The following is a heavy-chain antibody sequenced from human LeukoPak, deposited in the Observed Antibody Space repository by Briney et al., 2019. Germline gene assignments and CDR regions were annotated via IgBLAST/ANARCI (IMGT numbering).Heavy chain of an antibody. V-gene: IGHV1-2*02. CDR3: ARDLTAMVTPPFDY. Sequence: GASVKVSCKASGYTFTGYYTHCVRQAPRQGLEWMGWINPNSGGTNYAQKFQGRVTMTRNTSISTAYMELRRLRSDDTAVYYCARDLTAMVTPPFDYWGQGTLVTVSS. CDR2: INPNSGGT. J-gene: IGHJ4*02. CDR1: GYTFTGYY. D-gene: IGHD5-18*01.